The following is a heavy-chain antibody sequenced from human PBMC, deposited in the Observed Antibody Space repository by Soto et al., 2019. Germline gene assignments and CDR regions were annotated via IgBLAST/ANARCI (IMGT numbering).Heavy chain of an antibody. CDR2: IKQDGSEK. CDR1: GFTFSSYW. CDR3: ARRHYCRGDCTINPDYYYGMDV. V-gene: IGHV3-7*02. D-gene: IGHD2-21*02. Sequence: GGSLRLSCAASGFTFSSYWMSWVRQAPGKGLEWVANIKQDGSEKYYVDSVKGRFTISRDNAKNSLYLQMNSLRAEDTAVYYCARRHYCRGDCTINPDYYYGMDVWGQGTTVTVSS. J-gene: IGHJ6*02.